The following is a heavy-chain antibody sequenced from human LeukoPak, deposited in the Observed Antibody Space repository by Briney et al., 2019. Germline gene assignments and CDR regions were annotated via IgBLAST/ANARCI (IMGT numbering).Heavy chain of an antibody. CDR1: GYTFTSYY. V-gene: IGHV1-46*01. J-gene: IGHJ4*02. Sequence: ASVKVSCKASGYTFTSYYMHWVRQAPGQGLEWMGVINPSGANTGYAQKFQGRVTMTRDTSTSTVYMELSSLRSEDMAVYYCARGPAAANFDYWGQGTLVTVSS. D-gene: IGHD6-25*01. CDR2: INPSGANT. CDR3: ARGPAAANFDY.